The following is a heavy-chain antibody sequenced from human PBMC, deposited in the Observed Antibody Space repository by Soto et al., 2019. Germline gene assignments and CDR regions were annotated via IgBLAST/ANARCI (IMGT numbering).Heavy chain of an antibody. Sequence: ASVKVSCKASGYTFTSYSRHWVRQATGQGLEWMGWMNPNSGNTGYAQKFQGRVTMTRNTSISTAYMELSSLRSEDTAVYYCARSSGYQRPRFDPWGQGTLVTVSS. J-gene: IGHJ5*02. CDR1: GYTFTSYS. CDR2: MNPNSGNT. CDR3: ARSSGYQRPRFDP. D-gene: IGHD5-12*01. V-gene: IGHV1-8*02.